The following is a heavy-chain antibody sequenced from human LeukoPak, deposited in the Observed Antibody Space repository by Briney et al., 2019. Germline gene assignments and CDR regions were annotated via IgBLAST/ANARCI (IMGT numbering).Heavy chain of an antibody. D-gene: IGHD6-13*01. J-gene: IGHJ4*02. CDR2: IYYSGST. V-gene: IGHV4-31*03. CDR1: GGSISSGGYY. CDR3: ARTIAAAGYFDY. Sequence: SETLSLTCTVSGGSISSGGYYWSWICQHPGKGLEWIGYIYYSGSTYYNPSLKSRVTISVDTSKNQFSLKLSSVTAADTAVYYCARTIAAAGYFDYWGQGTLVTVSS.